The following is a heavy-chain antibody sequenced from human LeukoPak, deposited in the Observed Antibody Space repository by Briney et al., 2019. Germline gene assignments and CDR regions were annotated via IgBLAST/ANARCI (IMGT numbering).Heavy chain of an antibody. CDR2: IYSGGST. Sequence: GGSLRLSCAASGFTFSSYEMNWVRQAPGKGLEWVSVIYSGGSTYYADSVKGRFTISRDNSKNTLYLQMNSLRAEDTAVYYCARVDPQWWATSYWGQGTLVTVSS. V-gene: IGHV3-66*01. D-gene: IGHD2-15*01. J-gene: IGHJ4*02. CDR1: GFTFSSYE. CDR3: ARVDPQWWATSY.